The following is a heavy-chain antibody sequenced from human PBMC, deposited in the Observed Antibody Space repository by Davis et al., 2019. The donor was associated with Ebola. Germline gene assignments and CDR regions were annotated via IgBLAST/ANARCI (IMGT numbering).Heavy chain of an antibody. CDR2: IYTSGTT. D-gene: IGHD7-27*01. V-gene: IGHV4-4*07. CDR1: GGSISSYY. CDR3: ASGDSLAMDY. Sequence: PSETLSLTCTVSGGSISSYYWSWIRQPAGKGLEWIGRIYTSGTTNYNPSLQSRVTMSVDTSKNQFSLKLSSVTAADTAVYYCASGDSLAMDYWGQGTLVTVSS. J-gene: IGHJ4*02.